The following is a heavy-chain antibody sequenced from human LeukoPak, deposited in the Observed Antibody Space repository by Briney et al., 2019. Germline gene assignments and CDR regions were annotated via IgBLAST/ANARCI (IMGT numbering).Heavy chain of an antibody. CDR2: INPSGGST. J-gene: IGHJ4*02. CDR1: GYTFTSYY. V-gene: IGHV1-46*01. D-gene: IGHD3-22*01. Sequence: GASVKVSCKASGYTFTSYYMHWVRQAPVQGLEWMGIINPSGGSTSYAQKFQGRVTMTRDTSTSTVYMELSSLRSEDTAVYYCAREGSSGYSFDYWGQGTLVTVSS. CDR3: AREGSSGYSFDY.